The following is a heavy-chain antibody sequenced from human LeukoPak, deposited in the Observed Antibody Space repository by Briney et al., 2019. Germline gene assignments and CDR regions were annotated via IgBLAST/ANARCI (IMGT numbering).Heavy chain of an antibody. V-gene: IGHV3-48*02. J-gene: IGHJ3*02. CDR1: GFTFSGYS. CDR3: VRETMYAFDM. CDR2: ISSSSSVL. Sequence: PGGSLRLSCAASGFTFSGYSMNCVRQAPGKGLEWVSYISSSSSVLHYADSVKGRFTISRDNAKKSLYLQMNSLRDEDTAVYYCVRETMYAFDMWGQGTIVTVSS. D-gene: IGHD1-1*01.